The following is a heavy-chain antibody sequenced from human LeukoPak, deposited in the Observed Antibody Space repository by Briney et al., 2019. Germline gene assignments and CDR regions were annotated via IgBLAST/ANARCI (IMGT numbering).Heavy chain of an antibody. CDR1: GFTVSSNH. Sequence: GGSLRLSCAASGFTVSSNHMSWVRRAPGKGLEWVSIIYSGYGTYYADSVKGRFTISRDNSKNTLYLQMNSLRAEDTAVYYCATAEGENWGQGTLVTVSS. CDR2: IYSGYGT. J-gene: IGHJ4*02. CDR3: ATAEGEN. D-gene: IGHD3-16*01. V-gene: IGHV3-53*01.